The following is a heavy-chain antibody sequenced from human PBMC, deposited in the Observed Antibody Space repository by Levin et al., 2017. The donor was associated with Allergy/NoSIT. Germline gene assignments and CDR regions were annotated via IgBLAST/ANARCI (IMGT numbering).Heavy chain of an antibody. D-gene: IGHD5-18*01. V-gene: IGHV3-23*01. J-gene: IGHJ4*02. CDR3: AKDRYTYGSSPFDY. Sequence: GESLKISCAASGFTFSSYAMSWVRQAPGKGLEWVSSIRGSGDNTYYADSVKGRFTISRDNSENTVSLQMDSLRAEDTALYYCAKDRYTYGSSPFDYWGQGTLVTVSS. CDR1: GFTFSSYA. CDR2: IRGSGDNT.